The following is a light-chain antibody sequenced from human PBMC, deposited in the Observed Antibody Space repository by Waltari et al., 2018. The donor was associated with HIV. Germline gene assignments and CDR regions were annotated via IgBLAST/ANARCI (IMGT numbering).Light chain of an antibody. CDR3: GTWDSSLSAGL. V-gene: IGLV1-51*01. J-gene: IGLJ2*01. CDR2: DNN. CDR1: SSNIGNNY. Sequence: QSVLTQPPSVSAAPGQKVTISCSGSSSNIGNNYVSWYQQLPGTAPKLLIYDNNKRPSGIPDRFSGSKSGTSATLGITGLQTGDEADYYCGTWDSSLSAGLFGVGTKLTVL.